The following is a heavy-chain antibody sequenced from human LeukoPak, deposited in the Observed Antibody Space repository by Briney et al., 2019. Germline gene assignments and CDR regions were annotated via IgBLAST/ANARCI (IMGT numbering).Heavy chain of an antibody. V-gene: IGHV3-74*01. Sequence: GGSLRLSCAASGFSFSSYWMHWVRQAPGKGLVWVSRINSDGSNSFYADSVRGRFTISRDNAKNTLYLQMNSLRAEDTAVYYCAREYSSWFDSWGQGTLVTVSS. CDR3: AREYSSWFDS. J-gene: IGHJ5*01. D-gene: IGHD6-13*01. CDR2: INSDGSNS. CDR1: GFSFSSYW.